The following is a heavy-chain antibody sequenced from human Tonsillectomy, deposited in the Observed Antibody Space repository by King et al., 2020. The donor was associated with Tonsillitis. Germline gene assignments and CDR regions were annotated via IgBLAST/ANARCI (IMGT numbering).Heavy chain of an antibody. J-gene: IGHJ3*02. Sequence: VQLQESGPGLVKPSETLSLTCPVSGGSISSYYWSWIRQPPGKGLEWIGYIYYSGSTKYNPSLKSRVTISVDTSKNQFSLKLSSVTAADTAVYYCARDKGVYQLPGAFDIWGQGRMVTVSS. D-gene: IGHD2-2*01. V-gene: IGHV4-59*01. CDR3: ARDKGVYQLPGAFDI. CDR2: IYYSGST. CDR1: GGSISSYY.